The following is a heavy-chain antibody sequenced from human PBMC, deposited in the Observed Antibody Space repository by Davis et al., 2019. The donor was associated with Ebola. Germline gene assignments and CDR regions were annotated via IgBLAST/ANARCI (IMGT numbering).Heavy chain of an antibody. J-gene: IGHJ6*02. CDR2: INSDGSST. D-gene: IGHD1-26*01. Sequence: PGGSLRLSCAASGFTFSSYWMHWVRQAPGKGLVWVSRINSDGSSTSYADSVKGRFTISRDNAKNTLYLQMNSLRAEDTAVYYCARGSGATRWDYYYYGMDVWGQGTTVTVSS. CDR3: ARGSGATRWDYYYYGMDV. V-gene: IGHV3-74*01. CDR1: GFTFSSYW.